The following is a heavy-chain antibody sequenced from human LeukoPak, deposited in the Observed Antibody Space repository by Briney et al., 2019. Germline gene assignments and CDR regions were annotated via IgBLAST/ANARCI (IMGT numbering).Heavy chain of an antibody. CDR1: GFIVSSNY. V-gene: IGHV3-53*01. J-gene: IGHJ4*02. Sequence: GSLRLSCAASGFIVSSNYMTWVRQAPGKGLEWVSVIYSGGSTYYADSVKGRFTISRDNSKNTLSLQMNSLSADDTAVYFCAKVGNSNYVFVYWGQGTLVTVSS. D-gene: IGHD1-7*01. CDR3: AKVGNSNYVFVY. CDR2: IYSGGST.